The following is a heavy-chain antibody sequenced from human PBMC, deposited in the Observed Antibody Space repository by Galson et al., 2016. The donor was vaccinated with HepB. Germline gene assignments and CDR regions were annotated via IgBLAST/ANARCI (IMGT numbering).Heavy chain of an antibody. D-gene: IGHD5-24*01. CDR3: ATEIMATVYY. V-gene: IGHV3-15*07. CDR2: IKSKSDGGTT. J-gene: IGHJ4*02. Sequence: SLRLSCAASGFTFSNAWINWVRQAPGKGLEWVGRIKSKSDGGTTDFAAPLKGRFTISRADSKNTLYLQMNSLKTEDTAMYYCATEIMATVYYWGQGTLVTVSS. CDR1: GFTFSNAW.